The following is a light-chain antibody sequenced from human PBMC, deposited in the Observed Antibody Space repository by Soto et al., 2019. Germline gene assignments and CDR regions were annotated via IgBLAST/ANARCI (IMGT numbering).Light chain of an antibody. J-gene: IGKJ2*01. Sequence: DIQMTQSPSSLSASVGDRVTITCRASQSISSYLNWYQQKPGKAPKLLIYAASSLQSGVPSRFSGSGSGTDFTLTISSLQPEDFPTYYYHQRYSTPYTFGQGTKLEI. CDR3: HQRYSTPYT. V-gene: IGKV1-39*01. CDR2: AAS. CDR1: QSISSY.